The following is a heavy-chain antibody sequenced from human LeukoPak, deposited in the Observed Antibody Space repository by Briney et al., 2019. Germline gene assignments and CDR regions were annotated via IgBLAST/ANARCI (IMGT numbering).Heavy chain of an antibody. D-gene: IGHD6-19*01. CDR2: IYSDGSP. CDR1: GFTVSLNY. J-gene: IGHJ5*02. Sequence: GGSLRLSCAASGFTVSLNYMSWVRQAPGKGLEWVSIIYSDGSPYYADSVKGRFTISRDNSKNTVYPQMNSLRAEDTAIYYCVKYTPKALAGTSFDPWGQGTLVTVSS. V-gene: IGHV3-66*01. CDR3: VKYTPKALAGTSFDP.